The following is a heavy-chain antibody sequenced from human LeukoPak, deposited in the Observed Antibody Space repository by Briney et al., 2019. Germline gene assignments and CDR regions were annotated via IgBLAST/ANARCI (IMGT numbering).Heavy chain of an antibody. V-gene: IGHV3-74*01. J-gene: IGHJ4*02. CDR1: GFTFSSYW. CDR2: INSDGSST. Sequence: GGSLRLSCAASGFTFSSYWMHWVRQAPGKGLVWVSRINSDGSSTSYADAVKGRFTISRDNAKNTAYLQMNSLRAEDTAVYYCARNPSSGGGYSYWGQGTLVTVSS. CDR3: ARNPSSGGGYSY. D-gene: IGHD2-15*01.